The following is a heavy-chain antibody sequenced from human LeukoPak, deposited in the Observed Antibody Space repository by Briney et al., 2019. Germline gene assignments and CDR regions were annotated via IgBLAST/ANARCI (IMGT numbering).Heavy chain of an antibody. J-gene: IGHJ4*02. Sequence: PSETLSLTCAVYGGSFSGYYWSWIRQPPGKGLEWIGEINHSGSTNYNPSLKSRVTISVDTSKNQFSLQLSSVTAADTAVYYCARGSENYYDSSGLDYWGQGTLATVSS. CDR2: INHSGST. V-gene: IGHV4-34*01. CDR3: ARGSENYYDSSGLDY. CDR1: GGSFSGYY. D-gene: IGHD3-22*01.